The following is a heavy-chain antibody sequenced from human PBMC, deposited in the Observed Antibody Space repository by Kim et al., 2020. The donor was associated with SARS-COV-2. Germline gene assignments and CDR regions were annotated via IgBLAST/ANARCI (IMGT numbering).Heavy chain of an antibody. CDR2: ISHSGNT. J-gene: IGHJ5*02. CDR1: GGSISSGTW. Sequence: SETLSLTCGVSGGSISSGTWWSWVRQPPGKGLEWIGEISHSGNTNYNPSLRSRVTISVDKSKNQFSLSLNSVTAADTAVYYCARLDSDSGRYYWFDPWGQGTLVTVSS. D-gene: IGHD1-26*01. V-gene: IGHV4-4*02. CDR3: ARLDSDSGRYYWFDP.